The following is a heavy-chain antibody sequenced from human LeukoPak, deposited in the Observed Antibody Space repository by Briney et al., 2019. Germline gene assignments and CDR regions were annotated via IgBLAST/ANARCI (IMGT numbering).Heavy chain of an antibody. CDR1: GGSISSYY. Sequence: PSETLSLTCTVSGGSISSYYWSWIRQPPGKGLEWIGYIYYSGSTYYNPSPKSRVTISVDTSKNQFSLKLSSVTAADTAVYYCARSSSGWYKDNWFDPWGQGTLVTVSS. J-gene: IGHJ5*02. D-gene: IGHD6-19*01. V-gene: IGHV4-59*08. CDR2: IYYSGST. CDR3: ARSSSGWYKDNWFDP.